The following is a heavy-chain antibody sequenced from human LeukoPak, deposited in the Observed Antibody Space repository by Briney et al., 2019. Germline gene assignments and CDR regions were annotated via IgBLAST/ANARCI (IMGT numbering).Heavy chain of an antibody. Sequence: SETLSLTCAVYGGSFSGYYWSWIRQPPGKGLEWIGEINHSGSTNYNPSLKSRVTISVDTSKNQFSLKLSSVTAADTAVYYCARGRGRYCSGGSCGGGGYWGQGTLVTVSS. CDR2: INHSGST. CDR3: ARGRGRYCSGGSCGGGGY. D-gene: IGHD2-15*01. J-gene: IGHJ4*02. V-gene: IGHV4-34*01. CDR1: GGSFSGYY.